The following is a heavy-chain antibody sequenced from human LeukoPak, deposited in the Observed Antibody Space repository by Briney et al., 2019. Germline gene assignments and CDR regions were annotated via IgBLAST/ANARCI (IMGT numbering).Heavy chain of an antibody. J-gene: IGHJ4*02. Sequence: SGPTLVNPTQTLTLTCPFSGFSLSTRGVGVGWIRQPPGKALEWLALIYWDDDKRYSPSLKSRLTITKDTSKNQVVLTLTNMDPVDTATYYCAHRRPFASIWSSFFWDYWGQGTLVTVSS. D-gene: IGHD6-13*01. CDR3: AHRRPFASIWSSFFWDY. CDR1: GFSLSTRGVG. CDR2: IYWDDDK. V-gene: IGHV2-5*02.